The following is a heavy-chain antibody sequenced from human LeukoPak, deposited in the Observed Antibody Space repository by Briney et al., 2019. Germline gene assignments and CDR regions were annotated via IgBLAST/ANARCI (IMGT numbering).Heavy chain of an antibody. J-gene: IGHJ4*02. V-gene: IGHV4-59*12. CDR3: ARRLQLVRPYYFDY. Sequence: SETLSLTCTVSGGSISSYYWSWIRQPPGKGLEWIGYIYYSGSTNYNPSLKSRVTISVDTSKNQFSLKLSSVTAADTAVYYCARRLQLVRPYYFDYWGQGTLVTVSS. CDR1: GGSISSYY. CDR2: IYYSGST. D-gene: IGHD6-13*01.